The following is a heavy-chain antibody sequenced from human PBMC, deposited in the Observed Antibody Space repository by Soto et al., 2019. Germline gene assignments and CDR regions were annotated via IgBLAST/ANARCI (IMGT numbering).Heavy chain of an antibody. V-gene: IGHV1-69*05. D-gene: IGHD5-12*01. Sequence: SVKVSCKASGGTFSSYAISWVRQAPGQGLEWMGGIIPIFGTANYAQKFQGRVTITTDESTSTAYMELRSLRSDDTAVYYCARDYPSVAKGGIDYWGQGTLVTVSS. CDR3: ARDYPSVAKGGIDY. CDR2: IIPIFGTA. J-gene: IGHJ4*02. CDR1: GGTFSSYA.